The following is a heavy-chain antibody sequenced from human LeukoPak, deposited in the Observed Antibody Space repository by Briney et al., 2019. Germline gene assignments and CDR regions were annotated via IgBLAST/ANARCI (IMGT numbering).Heavy chain of an antibody. CDR1: GFTFSKYA. Sequence: PGGPLRLSRAASGFTFSKYAMSWVPQAPGKGLEGVSAISGSGGSTYYEDSVKGRYTISRDNSRNTLYLQMNSVRAEDTAVYYCAKVKPAAIDYYGSGRGQGTTVTVSS. D-gene: IGHD3-10*01. CDR2: ISGSGGST. J-gene: IGHJ6*02. V-gene: IGHV3-23*01. CDR3: AKVKPAAIDYYGSG.